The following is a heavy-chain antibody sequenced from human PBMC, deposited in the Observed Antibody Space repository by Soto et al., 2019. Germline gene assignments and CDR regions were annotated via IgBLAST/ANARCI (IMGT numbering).Heavy chain of an antibody. CDR3: ARDRTYNDFWSGYPNNWFDP. V-gene: IGHV4-59*01. J-gene: IGHJ5*02. D-gene: IGHD3-3*01. CDR1: GGSINTYY. CDR2: IRYSGST. Sequence: SETLSLTCTVSGGSINTYYWSWIRQPPGKGLEWIGHIRYSGSTKYNPSLKSRVTISVDMSKNQFSLKLTSVTAADTAVYYCARDRTYNDFWSGYPNNWFDPWGQGILVTVSS.